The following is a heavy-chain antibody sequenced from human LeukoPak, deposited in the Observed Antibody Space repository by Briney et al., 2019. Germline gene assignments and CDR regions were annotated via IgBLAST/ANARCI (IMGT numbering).Heavy chain of an antibody. J-gene: IGHJ5*02. CDR2: ISFDGTIK. CDR3: ARDMLFGESVYNWFDP. Sequence: GGSLRLSCVVSGFTFSHYSMHWVRQAPGKGLEWVAVISFDGTIKYYGDSVNGRFTISRDNAKNTLYLQMNSLRGEDTAVYYCARDMLFGESVYNWFDPWGQGTLVTVSS. CDR1: GFTFSHYS. V-gene: IGHV3-30-3*01. D-gene: IGHD3/OR15-3a*01.